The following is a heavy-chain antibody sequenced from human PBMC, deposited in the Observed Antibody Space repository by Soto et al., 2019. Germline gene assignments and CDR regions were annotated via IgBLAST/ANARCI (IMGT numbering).Heavy chain of an antibody. CDR2: INHSGST. Sequence: SETLSLTCAVYGGSFSGYYWTWIRQPPGTGLEWIGEINHSGSTNYNPSLKSRVTISVDTSKNQFSLKLTSVTAADTAVYYCSRDKITGRFDYWGQGTLVTVSS. J-gene: IGHJ4*02. CDR3: SRDKITGRFDY. V-gene: IGHV4-34*01. CDR1: GGSFSGYY. D-gene: IGHD2-8*02.